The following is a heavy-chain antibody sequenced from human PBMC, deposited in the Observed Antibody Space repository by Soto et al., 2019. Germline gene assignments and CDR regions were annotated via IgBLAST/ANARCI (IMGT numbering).Heavy chain of an antibody. V-gene: IGHV4-30-4*02. CDR3: ARVYSSGSGNYHYWFDP. CDR2: IYYSGST. J-gene: IGHJ5*02. D-gene: IGHD3-10*01. CDR1: GGSISSGDYY. Sequence: SETLSLTCTVSGGSISSGDYYWSWIRQPPGKGLEWIGYIYYSGSTYYNPSLKSRVTISVDTSKNQFSLKLSSVTAADTAFYFFARVYSSGSGNYHYWFDPWGQGTLVTVS.